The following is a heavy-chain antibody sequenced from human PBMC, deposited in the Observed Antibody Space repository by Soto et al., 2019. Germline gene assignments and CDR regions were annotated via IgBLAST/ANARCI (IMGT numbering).Heavy chain of an antibody. CDR3: ARRVRGGIYGMDV. D-gene: IGHD3-10*01. Sequence: XVKXSCKASGXTFTGYXMHWVRQAPGQGLEXXXXXXXXXXGTNYAQKFQGWVTMTRDTSISTAYMELSRLRSDDTAVYYCARRVRGGIYGMDVWGQGTTVTVSS. V-gene: IGHV1-2*04. CDR2: XXXXXXGT. J-gene: IGHJ6*02. CDR1: GXTFTGYX.